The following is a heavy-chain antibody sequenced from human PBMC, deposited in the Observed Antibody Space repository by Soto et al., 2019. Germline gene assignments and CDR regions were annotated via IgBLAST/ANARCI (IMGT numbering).Heavy chain of an antibody. J-gene: IGHJ4*02. CDR1: GYTFTGYY. CDR3: ARDRGVPAVTITSPDS. V-gene: IGHV1-2*02. Sequence: QVQLVQSGAEVKRPGASVKVSCKASGYTFTGYYIHWVRQAPGQGPEWMGWSDPSSGGTNFAQKFQGRVTMTRDTSISTAYMELSRLRSDDAAVYYCARDRGVPAVTITSPDSWGQGTLVTVSS. D-gene: IGHD2-2*01. CDR2: SDPSSGGT.